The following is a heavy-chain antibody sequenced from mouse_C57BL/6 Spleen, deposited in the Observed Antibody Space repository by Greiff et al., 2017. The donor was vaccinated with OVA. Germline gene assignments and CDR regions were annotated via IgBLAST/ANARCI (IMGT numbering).Heavy chain of an antibody. Sequence: QVQLQQPGAELVMPGASVKLSCKASGYTFTSYWMHWVKQRPGQGLEWIGEIDPSESYTNYNRKFKGKSTLTVDKSSSTAYMQLSSLSSEDSAVYYCAREGFGYWGQGTTLTVSS. V-gene: IGHV1-69*01. CDR1: GYTFTSYW. CDR2: IDPSESYT. J-gene: IGHJ2*01. CDR3: AREGFGY.